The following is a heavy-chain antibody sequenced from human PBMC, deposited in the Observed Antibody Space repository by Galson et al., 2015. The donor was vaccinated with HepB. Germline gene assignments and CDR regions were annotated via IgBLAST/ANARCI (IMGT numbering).Heavy chain of an antibody. CDR2: ISSSSSYI. Sequence: SLRLSCAASGFTFSSYSMNWVRQAPGKGLEWVSSISSSSSYIYYADSVKGRFTISRDNAKNSLYLQMNSLRAEDTAVYYCARESIVGATAAFDIWGQGTMVTVSS. CDR1: GFTFSSYS. V-gene: IGHV3-21*01. J-gene: IGHJ3*02. CDR3: ARESIVGATAAFDI. D-gene: IGHD1-26*01.